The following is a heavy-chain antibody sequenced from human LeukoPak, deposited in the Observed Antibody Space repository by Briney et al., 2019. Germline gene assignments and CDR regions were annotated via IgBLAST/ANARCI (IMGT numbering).Heavy chain of an antibody. CDR1: GGSVSSGSYY. CDR3: ARGIDTAMVTWEKDYYGSSGYHYFDY. J-gene: IGHJ4*02. CDR2: IYYSGST. D-gene: IGHD3-22*01. V-gene: IGHV4-61*01. Sequence: SETLSLTCTVSGGSVSSGSYYWSWIRQPPGKGLEWIGYIYYSGSTNYNPSLKSRVTISVDTSKNQFSLKLSSVTAADTAVYYCARGIDTAMVTWEKDYYGSSGYHYFDYWGQGTLVTVSS.